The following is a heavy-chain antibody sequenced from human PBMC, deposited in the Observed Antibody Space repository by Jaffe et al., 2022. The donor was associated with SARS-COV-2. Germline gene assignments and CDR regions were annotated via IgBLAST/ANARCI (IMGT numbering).Heavy chain of an antibody. J-gene: IGHJ4*02. CDR1: GGSFSGYY. Sequence: QVQLQQWGAGLLKPSETLSLTCAVYGGSFSGYYWSWIRQPPGKGLEWIGEINHSGSTNYNPSLKSRVTISVDTSKNQFSLKLSSVTAADTAVYYCASRDTAMVQSVGDYWGQGTLVTVSS. CDR3: ASRDTAMVQSVGDY. CDR2: INHSGST. V-gene: IGHV4-34*01. D-gene: IGHD5-18*01.